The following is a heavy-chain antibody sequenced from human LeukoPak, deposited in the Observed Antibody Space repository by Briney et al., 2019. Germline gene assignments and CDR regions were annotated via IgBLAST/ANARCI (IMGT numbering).Heavy chain of an antibody. D-gene: IGHD3-10*01. CDR1: GFIFSSYA. CDR3: AKSYVGVRGLFDY. CDR2: ISGSGDST. J-gene: IGHJ4*02. V-gene: IGHV3-23*01. Sequence: GGSLRLSCAASGFIFSSYAMGWVRRAPGEGLEWVSAISGSGDSTYYADSVNGRFTISRDTSKNTLFLQMNSLRAEDTAVYYCAKSYVGVRGLFDYWGQGTLVTVSS.